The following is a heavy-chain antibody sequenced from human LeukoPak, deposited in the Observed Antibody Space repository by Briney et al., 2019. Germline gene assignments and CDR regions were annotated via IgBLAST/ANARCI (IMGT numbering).Heavy chain of an antibody. CDR1: GYTFTGYY. Sequence: GASVKVSCKASGYTFTGYYMHWVRQAPGQGLEWMGWINPNSGGTNYAQKFQGRVTMTRDTSISTAYMELSRLRSDDTAVYYCARDGLASSWYPYYYYMDVWGTGTTVTVSS. J-gene: IGHJ6*03. V-gene: IGHV1-2*02. CDR2: INPNSGGT. D-gene: IGHD6-13*01. CDR3: ARDGLASSWYPYYYYMDV.